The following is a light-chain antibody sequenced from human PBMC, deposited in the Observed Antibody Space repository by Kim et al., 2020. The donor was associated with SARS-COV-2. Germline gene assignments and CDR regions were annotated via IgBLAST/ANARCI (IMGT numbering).Light chain of an antibody. V-gene: IGLV3-9*01. CDR3: QVCDSSSTSVV. CDR1: NIKYKE. Sequence: SYELTQPLSVSVAPGQTATITCGGDNIKYKEVQWYQQRPGQAPVLVIYRDYNRAFGIPERFSASTADNAATLTISRAQVEDEADYYCQVCDSSSTSVVFGGGTQLTVL. J-gene: IGLJ2*01. CDR2: RDY.